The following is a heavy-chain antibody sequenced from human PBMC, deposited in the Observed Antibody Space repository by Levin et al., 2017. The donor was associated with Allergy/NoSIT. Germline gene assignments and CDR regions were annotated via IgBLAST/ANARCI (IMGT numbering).Heavy chain of an antibody. J-gene: IGHJ4*02. CDR3: ARDRTNYYGFLDY. D-gene: IGHD3-10*01. V-gene: IGHV1-2*02. Sequence: LGESLKISCKASGYTFVGYYMHWVRQAPGQGLEWMGWINPNSGGTNYAQKFQGRVTMTRDTSITTAYMELSALRSDDTAIYYCARDRTNYYGFLDYWGRGTLVTVSS. CDR1: GYTFVGYY. CDR2: INPNSGGT.